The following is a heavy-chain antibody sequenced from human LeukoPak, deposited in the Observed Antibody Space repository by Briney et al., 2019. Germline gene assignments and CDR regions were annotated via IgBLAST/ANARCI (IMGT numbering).Heavy chain of an antibody. D-gene: IGHD2-8*01. CDR1: GFTFSSYT. J-gene: IGHJ4*02. CDR3: AKMVREFYTISYYFDY. Sequence: AGGSLRLSCAASGFTFSSYTMNWVRQAPGEGLEWVSGISGSGAGTYYADSVKGRFTISRDKSKNTLYLQMNSLRADDTAVYYCAKMVREFYTISYYFDYWGQGTLVTVSS. V-gene: IGHV3-23*01. CDR2: ISGSGAGT.